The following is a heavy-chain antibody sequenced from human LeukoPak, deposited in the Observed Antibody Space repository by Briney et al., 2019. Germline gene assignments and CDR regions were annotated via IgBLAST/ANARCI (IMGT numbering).Heavy chain of an antibody. V-gene: IGHV3-30-3*01. CDR1: GFTFSSYA. J-gene: IGHJ5*02. CDR2: ISYDGSNK. D-gene: IGHD3-10*01. Sequence: GRSLRLSCAASGFTFSSYAMHGVRQVPGKGLEWVAVISYDGSNKYYVDSVKGRFTISRDNSKHTLYLQMNSLRAEDTAVYYCARVGTITMVRGGLYNWFDPWGQGTLVTVSS. CDR3: ARVGTITMVRGGLYNWFDP.